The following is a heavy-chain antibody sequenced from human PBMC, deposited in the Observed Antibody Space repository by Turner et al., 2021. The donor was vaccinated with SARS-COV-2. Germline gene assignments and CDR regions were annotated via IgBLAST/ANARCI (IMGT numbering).Heavy chain of an antibody. CDR3: AKGDDSRKSGLL. D-gene: IGHD2-15*01. CDR2: IHPSGTT. V-gene: IGHV4-34*02. J-gene: IGHJ4*02. Sequence: QVQLQQWGAGLLKPSETLSLTCAVYGGSFSGYYWTWIRQPPEKGLEWIGEIHPSGTTYHNPSLKGRVTMSVDTSKNQFYLKVSSVTAAVTAVYYCAKGDDSRKSGLLWGQGTLVTVSS. CDR1: GGSFSGYY.